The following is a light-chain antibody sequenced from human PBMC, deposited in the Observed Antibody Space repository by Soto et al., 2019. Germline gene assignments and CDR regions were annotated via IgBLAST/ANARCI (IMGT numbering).Light chain of an antibody. V-gene: IGKV2-28*01. CDR3: MQALQSPPWT. CDR2: LAS. Sequence: VMTQSPLSLPVTPGEPASISCRSSQSLLHSNGYSYLDWYLQKPGQSPQLLIFLASNRASGVPDRFSGSGSGTDFTLKISRVEAEDVGVYYCMQALQSPPWTFGQGTKVEIK. J-gene: IGKJ1*01. CDR1: QSLLHSNGYSY.